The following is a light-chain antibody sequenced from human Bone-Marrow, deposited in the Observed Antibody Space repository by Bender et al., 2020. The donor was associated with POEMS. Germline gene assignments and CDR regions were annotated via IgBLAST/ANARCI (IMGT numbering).Light chain of an antibody. CDR2: DVS. CDR3: QSYDNSLGGWV. Sequence: QSALTQPASVSGSPGQSITISCTGTSTDFGNYDFVSWYQQHPGEAPKLIIYDVSNRPSGVPDRFSGSKSGTSASLAITGLQAEDEGDYYCQSYDNSLGGWVFGGGTKLTVL. J-gene: IGLJ3*02. V-gene: IGLV2-14*03. CDR1: STDFGNYDF.